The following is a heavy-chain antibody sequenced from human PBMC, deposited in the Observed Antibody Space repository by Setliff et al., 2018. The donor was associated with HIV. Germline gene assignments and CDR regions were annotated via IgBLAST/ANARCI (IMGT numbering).Heavy chain of an antibody. CDR1: GGSFSGYY. D-gene: IGHD2-15*01. Sequence: SETLSLTCAVYGGSFSGYYWSWIRQPPGKGLEWIGEINDNGSTNYNPSLKSRVTISVDTSKNQFSLKLSSVTAADTAVYFCAREVDKRQDSDAFDIWGPGTMVTVSS. CDR3: AREVDKRQDSDAFDI. CDR2: INDNGST. J-gene: IGHJ3*02. V-gene: IGHV4-34*01.